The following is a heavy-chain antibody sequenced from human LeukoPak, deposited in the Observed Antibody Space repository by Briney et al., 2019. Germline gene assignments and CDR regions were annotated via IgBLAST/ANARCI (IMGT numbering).Heavy chain of an antibody. CDR3: ASSPFTMIVVVDAFDI. CDR2: INDSGSS. V-gene: IGHV4-34*01. Sequence: SETLSLTCAVYGGSFGGYYWSWIRQPPGKGLEWIGEINDSGSSNYIPSLKSRVTISVDTSKNQFSLKLSSVTAADTAVYYCASSPFTMIVVVDAFDIWGQGTMVTVSS. D-gene: IGHD3-22*01. J-gene: IGHJ3*02. CDR1: GGSFGGYY.